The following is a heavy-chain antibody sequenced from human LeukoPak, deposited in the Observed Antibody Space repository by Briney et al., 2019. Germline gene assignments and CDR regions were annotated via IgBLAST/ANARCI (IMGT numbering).Heavy chain of an antibody. V-gene: IGHV4-34*01. CDR1: GGSFSGYY. J-gene: IGHJ5*02. CDR3: ARGRGYCSGGSCYRPFDP. CDR2: INHSGST. D-gene: IGHD2-15*01. Sequence: PSETLSLTCAVYGGSFSGYYWSWIRQPPGKGLEWIGEINHSGSTNYNPSLKSRVTISVDTSKNQFSLKLSSVTAADTAVYYCARGRGYCSGGSCYRPFDPWGQGTLVTVSS.